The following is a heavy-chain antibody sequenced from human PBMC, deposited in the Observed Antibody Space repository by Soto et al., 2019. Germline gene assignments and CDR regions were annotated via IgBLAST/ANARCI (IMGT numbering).Heavy chain of an antibody. J-gene: IGHJ4*02. CDR1: GYTFTSYY. Sequence: GASVKVSCKASGYTFTSYYMHWVRQAPGQGLEWMGIINPSGGSTSYAQKFQGRVTMTRDTSTSTVYMELSSLRSEDTAVYHCARGGRIVVVPAAMPNYFDYWGQGTLVTVSS. V-gene: IGHV1-46*01. CDR2: INPSGGST. D-gene: IGHD2-2*01. CDR3: ARGGRIVVVPAAMPNYFDY.